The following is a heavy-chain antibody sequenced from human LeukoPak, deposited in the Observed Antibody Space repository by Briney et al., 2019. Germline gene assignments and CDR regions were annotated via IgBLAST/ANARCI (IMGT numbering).Heavy chain of an antibody. V-gene: IGHV3-21*01. CDR3: ARDGLPAAFDY. CDR2: ITRSSSDI. CDR1: GFIFSNYS. J-gene: IGHJ4*02. Sequence: GGSLRLSCAASGFIFSNYSMNWVRQAPGKGLEWVSSITRSSSDIYYADSMKGRFTISRDNAKNSLYLQMNSLRVEDTALYYCARDGLPAAFDYWGQGILVTVSS.